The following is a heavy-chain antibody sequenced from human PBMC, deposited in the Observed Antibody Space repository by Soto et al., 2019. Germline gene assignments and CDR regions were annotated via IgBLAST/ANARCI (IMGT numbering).Heavy chain of an antibody. CDR2: VYYSGTT. J-gene: IGHJ4*02. CDR3: ARTTAVPNTLRSRYFFDY. V-gene: IGHV4-61*01. Sequence: TSETLSLTCSVSGGSVSDKTYYWSWIRQPPEKRLEWIGYVYYSGTTNYNPSLKSRVTISVDLSKNRFSLRLSSVTTADTALYYCARTTAVPNTLRSRYFFDYWGQGTLVTVSS. D-gene: IGHD4-17*01. CDR1: GGSVSDKTYY.